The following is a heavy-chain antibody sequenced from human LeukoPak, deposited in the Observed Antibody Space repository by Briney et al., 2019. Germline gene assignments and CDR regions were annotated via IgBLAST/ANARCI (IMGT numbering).Heavy chain of an antibody. V-gene: IGHV1-3*01. CDR1: GYTFTSYA. J-gene: IGHJ4*02. CDR3: ARGPIRIFGVVTPLQFDY. D-gene: IGHD3-3*01. Sequence: GASVKVSCKASGYTFTSYAMHWVRQAPGQGLEWMGWINAGNGNTKYSQRFQGRVTFTRDTSANTAYMELSSLRSEDTAVYYCARGPIRIFGVVTPLQFDYWGQGSLVTVSS. CDR2: INAGNGNT.